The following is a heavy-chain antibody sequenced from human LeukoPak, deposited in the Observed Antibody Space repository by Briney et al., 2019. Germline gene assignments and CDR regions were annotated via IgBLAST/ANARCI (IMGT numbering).Heavy chain of an antibody. D-gene: IGHD4-17*01. CDR1: GFTFSSYA. CDR3: ARAPDYGDQTPMFYYYYGMDV. CDR2: ISYDGSNK. Sequence: GGSLRLSCAASGFTFSSYAMHWVRQAPGKGLEWVAVISYDGSNKYYADSVKGRFTISRDNSKNTLYLQMNSLRAEDTAVYYCARAPDYGDQTPMFYYYYGMDVWGQGTTVTVSS. J-gene: IGHJ6*02. V-gene: IGHV3-30-3*01.